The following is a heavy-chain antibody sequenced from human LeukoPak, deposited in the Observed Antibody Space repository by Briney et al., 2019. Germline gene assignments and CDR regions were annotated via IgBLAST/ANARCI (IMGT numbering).Heavy chain of an antibody. D-gene: IGHD2-15*01. CDR1: GGSISSYY. J-gene: IGHJ2*01. CDR2: IYYSGST. V-gene: IGHV4-59*08. Sequence: PSETLSLTCTVSGGSISSYYWSWIRQPPGKGLEWIGYIYYSGSTNYNPSLKSRVTISVDTSKNQFSLKLSSVAAADTAVCYCARQSCSGGSCYPRPYWYFDLWGRGTLVTVSS. CDR3: ARQSCSGGSCYPRPYWYFDL.